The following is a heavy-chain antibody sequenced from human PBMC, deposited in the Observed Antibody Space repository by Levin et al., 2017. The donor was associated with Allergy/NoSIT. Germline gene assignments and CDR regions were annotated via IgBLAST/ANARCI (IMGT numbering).Heavy chain of an antibody. J-gene: IGHJ6*02. Sequence: SCAASGFTFSDYYMSWIRQAPGKGLEWVSYITRSGDTIYHADSVEGRFTISRDNAKNSLYLQMNSLRAEDTAVYYCARARGFRDPTAGTSRPVYYDYYGMDVWGQGTTVTVSS. D-gene: IGHD6-13*01. V-gene: IGHV3-11*01. CDR3: ARARGFRDPTAGTSRPVYYDYYGMDV. CDR2: ITRSGDTI. CDR1: GFTFSDYY.